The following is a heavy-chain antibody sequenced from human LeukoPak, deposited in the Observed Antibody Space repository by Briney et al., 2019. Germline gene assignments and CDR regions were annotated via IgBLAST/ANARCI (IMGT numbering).Heavy chain of an antibody. Sequence: GGSLRLSCAASGLTFSTYWMSWVRQAPGEGLEWVANINQDGSEEYYVDSVKGRFTISRDNAKNSLYLQMNSLRAEDTALYYCARTYPGIAKAGTFDYWGQGTLVTVSS. D-gene: IGHD6-19*01. CDR1: GLTFSTYW. V-gene: IGHV3-7*01. CDR3: ARTYPGIAKAGTFDY. CDR2: INQDGSEE. J-gene: IGHJ4*02.